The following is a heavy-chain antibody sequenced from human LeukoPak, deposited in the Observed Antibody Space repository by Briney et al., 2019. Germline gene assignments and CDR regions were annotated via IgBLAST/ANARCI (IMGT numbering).Heavy chain of an antibody. D-gene: IGHD4-11*01. V-gene: IGHV4-38-2*01. Sequence: SETLSLTCAVSGYSISSGYYWGWIRQPPGKGLEWIGNVYQSGITYYNASLKSRVTISVDTSKNQFSLKLNSVTAADTAVYYCARRYSNSYFDYWGQGTLVTVSS. CDR1: GYSISSGYY. CDR3: ARRYSNSYFDY. J-gene: IGHJ4*02. CDR2: VYQSGIT.